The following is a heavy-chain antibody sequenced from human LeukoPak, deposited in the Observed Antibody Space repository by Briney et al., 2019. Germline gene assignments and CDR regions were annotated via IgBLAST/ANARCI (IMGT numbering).Heavy chain of an antibody. CDR2: TYCSGST. J-gene: IGHJ5*02. D-gene: IGHD3-22*01. Sequence: SETLSLTCTVSGGSISSYYWSWIRQPPGKGLEWIGYTYCSGSTDYNPSLKSRVTISVDTSKNQFSLKLSSVTAADTAVYYCARFAYDSSGYYYVGWFDPWGQGTLVTVSS. V-gene: IGHV4-59*12. CDR1: GGSISSYY. CDR3: ARFAYDSSGYYYVGWFDP.